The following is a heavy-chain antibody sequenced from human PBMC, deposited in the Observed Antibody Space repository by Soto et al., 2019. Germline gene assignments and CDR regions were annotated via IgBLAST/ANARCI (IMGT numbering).Heavy chain of an antibody. CDR1: RDSINSYY. D-gene: IGHD3-3*01. CDR3: ERELKKYYGFWSGSNPAGMDV. CDR2: IYTSEST. V-gene: IGHV4-4*07. Sequence: LSLTCTVSRDSINSYYWSWIPQPAGKGLEWNGRIYTSESTNYNPSLKSRVTRSVDTSKNQFSLRLNSVTAADTDVYYCERELKKYYGFWSGSNPAGMDVWGQGTTVTV. J-gene: IGHJ6*02.